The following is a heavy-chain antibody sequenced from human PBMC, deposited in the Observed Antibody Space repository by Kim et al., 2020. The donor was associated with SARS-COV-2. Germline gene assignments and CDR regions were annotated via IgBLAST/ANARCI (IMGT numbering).Heavy chain of an antibody. Sequence: YNPSLKSRVTISVDTSKNRFSLKLNSVTAADTAVYYCARRNTVTTGSHDYWGQGTLVSVSS. V-gene: IGHV4-39*01. CDR3: ARRNTVTTGSHDY. D-gene: IGHD4-17*01. J-gene: IGHJ4*02.